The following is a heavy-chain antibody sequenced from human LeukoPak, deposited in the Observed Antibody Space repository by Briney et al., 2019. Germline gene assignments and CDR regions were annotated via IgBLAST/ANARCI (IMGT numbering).Heavy chain of an antibody. J-gene: IGHJ3*02. V-gene: IGHV3-66*01. Sequence: GGSLRLSCAASGFTVSSNYMSWVRQAPGKGLEWVSVIYSGGSTYYADSVKGRFTISRDNSKNTLYLQMNSLRAEDTAVYYCARARPKSGSYRVGAFDIWGQGTMVTVSS. D-gene: IGHD1-26*01. CDR1: GFTVSSNY. CDR3: ARARPKSGSYRVGAFDI. CDR2: IYSGGST.